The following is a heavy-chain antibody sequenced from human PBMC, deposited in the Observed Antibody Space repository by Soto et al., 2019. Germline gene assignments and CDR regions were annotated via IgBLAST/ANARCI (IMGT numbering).Heavy chain of an antibody. CDR2: IYHSGST. Sequence: SETLSLTCTVSGGSISSYYWSWMRQPPGKGLEWIGYIYHSGSTYYNPSLKSRVTISVDRSKNQFSLKLSSVTAADTAVYYCARRRGFPYYYGMDVWGQGTTVTVSS. J-gene: IGHJ6*02. CDR3: ARRRGFPYYYGMDV. V-gene: IGHV4-59*12. D-gene: IGHD5-12*01. CDR1: GGSISSYY.